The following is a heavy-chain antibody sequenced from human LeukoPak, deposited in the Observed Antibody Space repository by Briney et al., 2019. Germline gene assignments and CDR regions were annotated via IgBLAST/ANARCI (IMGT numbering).Heavy chain of an antibody. Sequence: GGSLRLSCAASGFTFSSYGMHWVRQAPGKGLEWVAVIWYDGSNKYYADSVKGRFTISRDNSMNTLYLQMNSLRAEDTAVYYCARTNYDFWSGYYGGEGYYYGMDVWGQGTTVTVSS. V-gene: IGHV3-30*02. CDR3: ARTNYDFWSGYYGGEGYYYGMDV. CDR1: GFTFSSYG. CDR2: IWYDGSNK. J-gene: IGHJ6*02. D-gene: IGHD3-3*01.